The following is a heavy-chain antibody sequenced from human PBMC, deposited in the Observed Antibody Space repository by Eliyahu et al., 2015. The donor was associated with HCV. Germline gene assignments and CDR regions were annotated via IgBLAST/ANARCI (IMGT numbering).Heavy chain of an antibody. V-gene: IGHV3-23*01. CDR2: ISGSGGST. D-gene: IGHD3-10*01. Sequence: EVQLLESGGGLVQPGGSLXLXCAXSGFTXSSYAMXWVRQAXGKGLEWXSAISGSGGSTYYADSVKGRFTISRDNSKNTLYLQMNSLRAEDTAVYYCAKDLGTMVRGAIYWGQGTLVTVSS. CDR1: GFTXSSYA. J-gene: IGHJ4*02. CDR3: AKDLGTMVRGAIY.